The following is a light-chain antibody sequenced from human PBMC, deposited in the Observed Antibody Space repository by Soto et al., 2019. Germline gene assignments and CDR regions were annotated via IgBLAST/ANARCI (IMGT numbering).Light chain of an antibody. Sequence: QSVLTQPASVSGSPGQSIAISCTGTSSDDSGYDYVSWYQQLPGKAPTLMIYDVNNRPSGASNRFSCSKSGNTASLTNSKLQAEDEADYYCSSYTSSSTHGFGTGTKVTVL. CDR2: DVN. J-gene: IGLJ1*01. CDR1: SSDDSGYDY. V-gene: IGLV2-14*03. CDR3: SSYTSSSTHG.